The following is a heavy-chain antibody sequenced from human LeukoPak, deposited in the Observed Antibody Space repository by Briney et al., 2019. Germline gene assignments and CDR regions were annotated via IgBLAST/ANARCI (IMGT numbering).Heavy chain of an antibody. CDR1: GFTFSSYG. J-gene: IGHJ6*02. CDR2: IWYDGSKK. CDR3: ARGYGDYASGYYYYGMDV. D-gene: IGHD4-17*01. Sequence: GRSLRLSCAASGFTFSSYGMHWVRQAPGKGVEGVAVIWYDGSKKYYADSVKGRFTISRDNSKNTLYLHMNSLRAEDTAVYYCARGYGDYASGYYYYGMDVWGQGSTVTVSS. V-gene: IGHV3-33*01.